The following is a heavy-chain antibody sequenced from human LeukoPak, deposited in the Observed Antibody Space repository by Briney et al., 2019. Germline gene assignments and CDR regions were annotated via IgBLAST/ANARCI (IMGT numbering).Heavy chain of an antibody. CDR2: INWNGGST. CDR1: GFTFDDYG. Sequence: GGSLRLSCAASGFTFDDYGMSWVRQAPGKGLEWVSDINWNGGSTGYADSLKGRFTISRDNAKNSLYLQMNSLRAEDTALYYCARDRYSGCSGGSCYFGYWGQGTLVTVSS. D-gene: IGHD2-15*01. V-gene: IGHV3-20*04. J-gene: IGHJ4*02. CDR3: ARDRYSGCSGGSCYFGY.